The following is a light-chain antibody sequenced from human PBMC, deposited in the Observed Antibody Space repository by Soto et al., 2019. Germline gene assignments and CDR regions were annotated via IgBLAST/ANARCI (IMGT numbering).Light chain of an antibody. CDR1: QSVGSY. V-gene: IGKV3-20*01. CDR2: VAS. J-gene: IGKJ5*01. CDR3: QQYVASHPIT. Sequence: EIVLTQSPGTLSLSPGQRATLSCRASQSVGSYLAWYQQKPGQPPRLLISVASSRATGIPDRFSGRGSGTEFTLTIRRVEPEDFAVYYCQQYVASHPITFGQGTRLDIK.